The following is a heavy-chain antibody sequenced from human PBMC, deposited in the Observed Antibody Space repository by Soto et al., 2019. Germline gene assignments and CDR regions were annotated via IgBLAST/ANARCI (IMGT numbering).Heavy chain of an antibody. J-gene: IGHJ4*02. V-gene: IGHV5-51*01. D-gene: IGHD3-9*01. Sequence: GESLKISCKGSGYRFTSYWIGWVRQMPGKGLEWMGIIYPGDSDTRYSPSFQGQVTISADKSISTAYLQWSSLKASDTAMYYCARRLAQPLGLFDYWGQGTLVTVSS. CDR3: ARRLAQPLGLFDY. CDR2: IYPGDSDT. CDR1: GYRFTSYW.